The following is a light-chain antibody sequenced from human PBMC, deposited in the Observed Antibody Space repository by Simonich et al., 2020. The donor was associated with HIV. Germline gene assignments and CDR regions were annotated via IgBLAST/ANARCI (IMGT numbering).Light chain of an antibody. CDR2: EDS. Sequence: QSALTQPASVSGSPGQSITISCNGTSRDVGRYNLVSWYQQHPGKAPKVMIYEDSERPSGVSSRFSGSKSGNTASLTISGLQAEDEADYYCCSYAGSATWVFGGGTKLTVL. CDR3: CSYAGSATWV. J-gene: IGLJ3*02. V-gene: IGLV2-23*01. CDR1: SRDVGRYNL.